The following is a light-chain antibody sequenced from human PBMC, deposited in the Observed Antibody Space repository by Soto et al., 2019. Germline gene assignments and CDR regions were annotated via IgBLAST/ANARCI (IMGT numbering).Light chain of an antibody. Sequence: QSALTQPASVSGSRGQSITISCTGTTSDVGRYNYVSWYQQHPGKAPNLIIYDVSNRPSGVSNRFSGSKSGNTASLTISGLQAEDEADYYCTSYTSSSTYVFRTGNKVTVL. V-gene: IGLV2-14*01. CDR2: DVS. J-gene: IGLJ1*01. CDR1: TSDVGRYNY. CDR3: TSYTSSSTYV.